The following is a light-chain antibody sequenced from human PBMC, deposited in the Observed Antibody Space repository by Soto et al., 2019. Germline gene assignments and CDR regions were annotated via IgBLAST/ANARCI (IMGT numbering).Light chain of an antibody. Sequence: EIVLTQSPGTLSLSPGERATLSCRASQSVSSSYLAWYQQKPGQAPRLLIYGASSRATGIPDRFSGSGSGTDLNLTITSMEPEDDAVDDYEQYGNSTPVTFGQGTQLEIK. V-gene: IGKV3-20*01. CDR3: EQYGNSTPVT. CDR2: GAS. J-gene: IGKJ5*01. CDR1: QSVSSSY.